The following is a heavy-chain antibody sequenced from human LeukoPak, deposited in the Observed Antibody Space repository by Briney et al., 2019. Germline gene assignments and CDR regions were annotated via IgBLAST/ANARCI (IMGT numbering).Heavy chain of an antibody. Sequence: PSGTLSLTCAVSGGSISSSNWWSWVRQPPGKGLEWIGEIYHSGSTNYNPSLKSRVTISVDKSKNQFSLKLSSVTAADTAVYYCARAPGDIVVVPAAPSNNWFDPWGQGTLVTVSS. CDR3: ARAPGDIVVVPAAPSNNWFDP. J-gene: IGHJ5*02. CDR2: IYHSGST. D-gene: IGHD2-2*01. CDR1: GGSISSSNW. V-gene: IGHV4-4*02.